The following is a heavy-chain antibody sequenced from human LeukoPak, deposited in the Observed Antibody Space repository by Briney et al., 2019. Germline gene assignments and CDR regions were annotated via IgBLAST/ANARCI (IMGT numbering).Heavy chain of an antibody. D-gene: IGHD6-6*01. CDR2: INTNTGKA. CDR1: RYTFTSYA. J-gene: IGHJ6*03. Sequence: GAPVKVSCKASRYTFTSYAMNWVRQAPGQGLEWRGWINTNTGKATYAQGFTGRFVFSLYTSVSTAYLQISSLKAEDTAVYYCARAGIPSSSSYLSYYYYYYMDGWGKGTTVTVSS. V-gene: IGHV7-4-1*02. CDR3: ARAGIPSSSSYLSYYYYYYMDG.